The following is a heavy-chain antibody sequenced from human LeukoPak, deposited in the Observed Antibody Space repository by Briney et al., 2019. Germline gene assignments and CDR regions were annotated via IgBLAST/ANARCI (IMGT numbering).Heavy chain of an antibody. CDR3: VREGYYESGSSPAFYFDY. CDR2: ISYAVNNK. D-gene: IGHD3-10*01. V-gene: IGHV3-30-3*01. Sequence: GGSLRLSCEASGFDFHNYVIHWVRQAPGKVLEWVAVISYAVNNKYYADSVKGRFTISRDSSSETVVLQMNSLRTEDTAVYYCVREGYYESGSSPAFYFDYWGQGTLVTVSS. CDR1: GFDFHNYV. J-gene: IGHJ4*02.